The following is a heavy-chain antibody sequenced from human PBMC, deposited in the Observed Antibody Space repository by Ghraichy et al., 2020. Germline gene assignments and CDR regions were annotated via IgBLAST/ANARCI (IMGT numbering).Heavy chain of an antibody. CDR1: GFTFSSYG. CDR2: ISYDGRYK. Sequence: GGSLRLSCAASGFTFSSYGMHWVRQAPGKGLELVAVISYDGRYKYYADSVKGRFTISRDKSKKTLYLQMNSLRVEDTAVYYCAKDQIPSWYYYYSMDVWGQGTTVTVSS. CDR3: AKDQIPSWYYYYSMDV. J-gene: IGHJ6*02. V-gene: IGHV3-30*18. D-gene: IGHD2-2*02.